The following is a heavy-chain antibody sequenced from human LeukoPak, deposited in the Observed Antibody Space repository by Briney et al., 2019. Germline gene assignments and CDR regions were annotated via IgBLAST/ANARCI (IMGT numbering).Heavy chain of an antibody. V-gene: IGHV4-59*01. D-gene: IGHD6-13*01. Sequence: SETLSLTRTVSGGSISSYYWSWIRQPPGKGLEWIGYIYYSGSTNYNPSLKSRVTISVDTSKNQFSLKLSSVTAADTAVYYCAKGYSSPAPYYYYYMDVWGKGTTVTVSS. CDR2: IYYSGST. J-gene: IGHJ6*03. CDR1: GGSISSYY. CDR3: AKGYSSPAPYYYYYMDV.